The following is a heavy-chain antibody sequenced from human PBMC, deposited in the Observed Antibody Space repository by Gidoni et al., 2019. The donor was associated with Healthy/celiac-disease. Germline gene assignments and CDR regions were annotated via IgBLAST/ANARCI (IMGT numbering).Heavy chain of an antibody. Sequence: QITLKESGPTLVKPTQTLTLTCTFSGFSLSTSGVGVGWIRQPPGKALEWLALIYWNDDKRYSPSLKSRLTITKDTSKNQVVLTMTNMDPVDTATYYCAPAFDAHSSSNWFDPWGQGTLVTVSS. CDR1: GFSLSTSGVG. D-gene: IGHD6-6*01. J-gene: IGHJ5*02. CDR3: APAFDAHSSSNWFDP. CDR2: IYWNDDK. V-gene: IGHV2-5*01.